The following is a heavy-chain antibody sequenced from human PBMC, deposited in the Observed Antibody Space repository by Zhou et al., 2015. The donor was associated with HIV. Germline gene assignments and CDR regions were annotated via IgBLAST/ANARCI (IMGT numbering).Heavy chain of an antibody. CDR3: ARDESHGSGSYYNAGAYDY. CDR1: GYTFTSYY. CDR2: INPSGGST. Sequence: QVQLVQSGAEVKKPGASVKVSCKASGYTFTSYYMHWVRQAPGQGLEWMGIINPSGGSTSYAQKFQGRVTMTRDTSTSTVYMELSSLRSEDTAVYYCARDESHGSGSYYNAGAYDYWGQGTLGHRLL. D-gene: IGHD3-10*01. V-gene: IGHV1-46*01. J-gene: IGHJ4*02.